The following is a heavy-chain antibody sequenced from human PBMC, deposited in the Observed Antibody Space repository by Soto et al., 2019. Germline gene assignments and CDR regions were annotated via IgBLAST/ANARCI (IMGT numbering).Heavy chain of an antibody. V-gene: IGHV3-21*01. D-gene: IGHD3-10*01. CDR3: ARDRVRGVYYGMDV. J-gene: IGHJ6*02. Sequence: EVQLVESGGGLVKPGGSLRLSCAASGFTFSSYSMNWVRQAPGKGLEWVSSISSSSSYIYYADSVKGRFTISRDNAKNSLYLIMNSLRAEDTAVYYCARDRVRGVYYGMDVWGQGTKVTVSS. CDR2: ISSSSSYI. CDR1: GFTFSSYS.